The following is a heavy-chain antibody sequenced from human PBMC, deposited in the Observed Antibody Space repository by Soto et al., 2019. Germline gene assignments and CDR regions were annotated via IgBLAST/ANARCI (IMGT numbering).Heavy chain of an antibody. Sequence: QVQLVQSGAEVKKPGSSVKVSCKASGGTFSSYAISWVRQAPGQGLEWMGGIIPIFGTANYAPKIQGRVTSTADESTSTAYMELSSLRSEDTAVYYCASLTGDTDYFDYWGQGTLVTVSS. D-gene: IGHD7-27*01. V-gene: IGHV1-69*01. J-gene: IGHJ4*02. CDR2: IIPIFGTA. CDR1: GGTFSSYA. CDR3: ASLTGDTDYFDY.